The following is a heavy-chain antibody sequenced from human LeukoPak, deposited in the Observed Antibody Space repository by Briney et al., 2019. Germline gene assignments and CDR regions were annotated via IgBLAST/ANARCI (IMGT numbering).Heavy chain of an antibody. Sequence: SETLSLTCTVYNGSFSGYYWTWTRQSPGTGLGWIGEISHSGYTNLNPSLKSRLTISLDTSKNHFSLRLTSLTAADTAVYYCARHGFYGDSARRKFDPWGQGTLVTVSS. V-gene: IGHV4-34*01. CDR1: NGSFSGYY. D-gene: IGHD4-17*01. J-gene: IGHJ5*02. CDR2: ISHSGYT. CDR3: ARHGFYGDSARRKFDP.